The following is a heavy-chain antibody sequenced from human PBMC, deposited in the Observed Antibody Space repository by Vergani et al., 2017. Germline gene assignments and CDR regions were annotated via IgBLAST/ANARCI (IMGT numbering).Heavy chain of an antibody. D-gene: IGHD3-22*01. CDR2: FDPEHGEV. V-gene: IGHV1-24*01. Sequence: QVQLVQSGSEVSKPGASVNVSCQVSGYSLTELTIHWVRQAPGKGLEWMGGFDPEHGEVTFAHHIQGRVTMTEDRSTDTAYMELSSLRPEDTALYYCAIGXDYYDSSGYYLDYWGQGTMVTVSS. CDR3: AIGXDYYDSSGYYLDY. CDR1: GYSLTELT. J-gene: IGHJ4*02.